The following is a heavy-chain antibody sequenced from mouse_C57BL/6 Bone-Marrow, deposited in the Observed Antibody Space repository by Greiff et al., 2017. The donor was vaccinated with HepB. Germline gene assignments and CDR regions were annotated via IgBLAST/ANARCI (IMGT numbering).Heavy chain of an antibody. CDR1: GFTFTDYY. V-gene: IGHV7-3*01. J-gene: IGHJ4*01. CDR2: IRNKANGYTT. CDR3: ARYMDYDNYAMDY. D-gene: IGHD2-4*01. Sequence: EVKLMESGGGLVQPGGSLSLSCAASGFTFTDYYMSWVRQPPGKALEWLGFIRNKANGYTTEYSASVKGRFTISRDNSQSILYLQMNALRAEDSATYYCARYMDYDNYAMDYWGQGTSVTVSS.